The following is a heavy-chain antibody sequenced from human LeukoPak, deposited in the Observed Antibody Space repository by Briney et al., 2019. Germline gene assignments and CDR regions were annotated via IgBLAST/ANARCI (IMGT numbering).Heavy chain of an antibody. CDR2: IKQDGSEG. D-gene: IGHD3-10*01. J-gene: IGHJ4*02. Sequence: GGSLRLSCAVSGFTFSSCWMNWVRQAPGKGLEWVANIKQDGSEGYYVDSVKGRFTISRDNAKNSLYLQMNSLRAEDTAVYYCARLRGSGSYYHSFDYWGQGTLVTVSS. CDR1: GFTFSSCW. V-gene: IGHV3-7*01. CDR3: ARLRGSGSYYHSFDY.